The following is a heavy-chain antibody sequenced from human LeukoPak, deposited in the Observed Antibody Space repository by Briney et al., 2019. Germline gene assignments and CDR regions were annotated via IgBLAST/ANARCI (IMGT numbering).Heavy chain of an antibody. Sequence: GGSLRLSCAASGFTFDDYGMSWVRQAPGKGLEWVSGINWNGGGTGYADSVKGRFTISRDNAKNSLYLQMNSLRAEDTALYYCAREGGPYSSGWLVCYYYMDVWGKGTTVTVSS. CDR3: AREGGPYSSGWLVCYYYMDV. J-gene: IGHJ6*03. CDR1: GFTFDDYG. CDR2: INWNGGGT. D-gene: IGHD6-19*01. V-gene: IGHV3-20*04.